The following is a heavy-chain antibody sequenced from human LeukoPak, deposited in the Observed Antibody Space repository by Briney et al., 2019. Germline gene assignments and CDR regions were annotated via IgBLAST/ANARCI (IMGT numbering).Heavy chain of an antibody. CDR2: INPKIGDT. Sequence: ASVKVSCKASGYTFTDSYMHWVRQAPGQGLEWMGWINPKIGDTKYAQKFQGRVTMTRDTSISTVYMELSSLRSDDTAVYYCARDGITVTKNGFDYWGQGTLVTVSS. CDR3: ARDGITVTKNGFDY. V-gene: IGHV1-2*02. CDR1: GYTFTDSY. D-gene: IGHD1-14*01. J-gene: IGHJ4*02.